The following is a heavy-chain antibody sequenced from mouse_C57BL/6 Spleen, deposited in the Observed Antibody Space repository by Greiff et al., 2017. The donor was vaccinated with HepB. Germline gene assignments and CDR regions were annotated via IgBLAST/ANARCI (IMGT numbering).Heavy chain of an antibody. CDR2: IDPSDSYT. CDR3: ARPIGVHNWDYFDY. D-gene: IGHD4-1*01. Sequence: QVQLQQPGAELVMPGASVKLSCKASGYTFTSYWMHWVKQRPGQGLEWIGEIDPSDSYTNYNQKFKGKSTLTVDKSSSTAYMQLSSLTSEDSAVYYCARPIGVHNWDYFDYWGQGTTLTVSS. J-gene: IGHJ2*01. V-gene: IGHV1-69*01. CDR1: GYTFTSYW.